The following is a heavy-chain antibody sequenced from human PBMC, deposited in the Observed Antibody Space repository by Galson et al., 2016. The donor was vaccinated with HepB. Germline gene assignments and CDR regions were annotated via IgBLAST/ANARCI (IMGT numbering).Heavy chain of an antibody. D-gene: IGHD3-16*01. Sequence: SLRLSCAASGFTFSHFGMHWVRQAPGKGLEWVAFIWSDGSNKYYGDSVKGRFTISRDNSKNIQYLHMNSLRAEDTAVYYCARGSHDSFMDVWGQGTTVTVSS. CDR1: GFTFSHFG. J-gene: IGHJ6*02. CDR2: IWSDGSNK. CDR3: ARGSHDSFMDV. V-gene: IGHV3-33*01.